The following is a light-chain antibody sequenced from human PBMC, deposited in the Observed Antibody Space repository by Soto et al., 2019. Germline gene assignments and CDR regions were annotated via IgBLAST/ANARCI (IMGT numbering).Light chain of an antibody. CDR3: QQYSTFSWT. Sequence: DIQLTQSPSTLSASVGERVTFSCRANQTINNLVAWYQQKPGKAPKLLIYDASSLESGVPSRFRGSGAGTEFTLTISSLQPDDFATYYCQQYSTFSWTFGQGTRVEVK. J-gene: IGKJ1*01. V-gene: IGKV1-5*01. CDR2: DAS. CDR1: QTINNL.